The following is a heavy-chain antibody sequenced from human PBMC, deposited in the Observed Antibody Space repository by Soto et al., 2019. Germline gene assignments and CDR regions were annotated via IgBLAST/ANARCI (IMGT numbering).Heavy chain of an antibody. CDR2: IYWDDEK. J-gene: IGHJ5*02. Sequence: QITLKESGPTLVKPTQTLTLTCTFSGFSLTTSGVGVGWIRQPPGKALEWLALIYWDDEKRYSPSLKSRLTITKDPSKNQAVLTMTNIDPVDTATYYCAHRLQASSNFQNWFDPWGQGTLVTVSS. CDR3: AHRLQASSNFQNWFDP. D-gene: IGHD2-2*01. V-gene: IGHV2-5*02. CDR1: GFSLTTSGVG.